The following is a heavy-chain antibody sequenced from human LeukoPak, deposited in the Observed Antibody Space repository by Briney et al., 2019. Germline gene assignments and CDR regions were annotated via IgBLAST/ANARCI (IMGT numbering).Heavy chain of an antibody. Sequence: SETLSLTCAVYGGSFSGYYWSWIRQPPGKGLEWIGEINHSGSTSYNPSLKSRVTISVDTSKNQFSLKLSSVTAADTAVYYCARGRLLWFGELKWFDPWGQGTLVTVSS. CDR3: ARGRLLWFGELKWFDP. CDR1: GGSFSGYY. CDR2: INHSGST. J-gene: IGHJ5*02. D-gene: IGHD3-10*01. V-gene: IGHV4-34*01.